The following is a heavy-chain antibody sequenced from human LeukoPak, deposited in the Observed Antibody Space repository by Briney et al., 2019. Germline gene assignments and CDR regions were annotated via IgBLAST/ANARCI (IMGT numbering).Heavy chain of an antibody. V-gene: IGHV3-20*04. Sequence: AGGSLRLSCAASGFTFDDYGMSWVRQAPGKGLEWVSGINWNGGSTGYADSVKGRFTISRDNAKNSLYLQMNSLRAEDTALYYCAGGYYYDSSGYYGTFDYWGQGTLVTVSS. CDR2: INWNGGST. J-gene: IGHJ4*02. CDR1: GFTFDDYG. D-gene: IGHD3-22*01. CDR3: AGGYYYDSSGYYGTFDY.